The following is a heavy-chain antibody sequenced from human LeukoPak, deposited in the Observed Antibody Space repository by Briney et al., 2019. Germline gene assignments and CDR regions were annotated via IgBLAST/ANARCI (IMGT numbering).Heavy chain of an antibody. CDR1: GFTFSTYA. V-gene: IGHV3-23*01. D-gene: IGHD3-22*01. J-gene: IGHJ4*02. Sequence: GGSLRLSCAASGFTFSTYAMSWVRQAPGKGLEWVSSISGGGGSTYNTDSVKGRFTISRDNSKNTLYLQMNSLRAEDTAVYYCAKSSYYDSSGYYREYYFDYWGQGTLVTVS. CDR3: AKSSYYDSSGYYREYYFDY. CDR2: ISGGGGST.